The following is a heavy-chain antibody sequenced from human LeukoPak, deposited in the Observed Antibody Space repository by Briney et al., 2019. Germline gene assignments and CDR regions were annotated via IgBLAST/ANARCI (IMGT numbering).Heavy chain of an antibody. Sequence: SETLSLTCAVYGGSFCGYYWSWIRQPPGKGLEWIGEINHSGSTNYNPSLKSRVTISVDTSKNQCSLKLSSVTAADTAVYYCARDGIVLDYWGQGTLVTVSS. CDR3: ARDGIVLDY. CDR2: INHSGST. CDR1: GGSFCGYY. D-gene: IGHD2-8*01. J-gene: IGHJ4*02. V-gene: IGHV4-34*01.